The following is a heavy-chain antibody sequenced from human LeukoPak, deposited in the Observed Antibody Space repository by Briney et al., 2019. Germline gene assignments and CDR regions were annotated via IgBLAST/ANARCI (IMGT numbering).Heavy chain of an antibody. CDR1: GGSITSYY. Sequence: SETLSLTCTVSGGSITSYYWSWIRQYPGKGLEWSGYIYYSGGTTYNPSLKSRVTISVDTSKNQFSLKLTSVTAVDTAEYYCARDGSAVAGKFDYWGERTLVTVSS. V-gene: IGHV4-59*01. J-gene: IGHJ4*02. D-gene: IGHD6-19*01. CDR2: IYYSGGT. CDR3: ARDGSAVAGKFDY.